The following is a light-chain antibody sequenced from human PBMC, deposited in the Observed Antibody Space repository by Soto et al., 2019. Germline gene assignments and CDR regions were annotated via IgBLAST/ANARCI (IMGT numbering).Light chain of an antibody. CDR1: SSDVGAYNY. Sequence: QSVLTQPASVSGSPGQSITISCTGTSSDVGAYNYVSWYQQHPGKAPKLIIYEVSNRPSGVSNRFSGSKSGITASLTISGLQAEDEADYYCYSYTSSSTHVFGTGTKVTVL. CDR2: EVS. CDR3: YSYTSSSTHV. V-gene: IGLV2-14*01. J-gene: IGLJ1*01.